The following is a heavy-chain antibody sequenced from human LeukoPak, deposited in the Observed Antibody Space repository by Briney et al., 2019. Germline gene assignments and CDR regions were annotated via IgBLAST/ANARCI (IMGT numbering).Heavy chain of an antibody. V-gene: IGHV1-8*01. CDR2: MNPNSGNT. J-gene: IGHJ6*03. CDR3: ARGRGGAMSYYYYMDV. D-gene: IGHD4-17*01. Sequence: ASVKVSCKASGYTFTSYDINWVRQATGQGLKWMGWMNPNSGNTGYAQKFQGRVTMTRNTSISTAYMELSSLRSEDTAVYYCARGRGGAMSYYYYMDVWGKGTTVTVSS. CDR1: GYTFTSYD.